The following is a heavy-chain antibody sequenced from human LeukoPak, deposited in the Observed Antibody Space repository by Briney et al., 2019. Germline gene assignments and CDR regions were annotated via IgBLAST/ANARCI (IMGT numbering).Heavy chain of an antibody. Sequence: ASVKVSCKVSGYTFTNYAVNWVRQAPGQGLEWMGWINTNTGNPTYAQGFTGRFVFSLDTSVSTAYLQISSLKAEDTAVYYCARGYRSGWYPLGYWGQGTLVTVSS. CDR2: INTNTGNP. CDR1: GYTFTNYA. D-gene: IGHD6-19*01. V-gene: IGHV7-4-1*02. J-gene: IGHJ4*02. CDR3: ARGYRSGWYPLGY.